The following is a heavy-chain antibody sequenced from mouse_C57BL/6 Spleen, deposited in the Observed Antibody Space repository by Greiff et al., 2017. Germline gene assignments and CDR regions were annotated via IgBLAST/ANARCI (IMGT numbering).Heavy chain of an antibody. Sequence: VQLQQSGPELVKPGASVTISCKASGYKFTDYYMNWVKQSHGKSLEWIGDINPNNGGTSYNQKFKGKATLTVDKSSSTAYMELRSLTSEDSAVYYCAITTVVARGFDYWGQGTTLTVSS. V-gene: IGHV1-26*01. D-gene: IGHD1-1*01. J-gene: IGHJ2*01. CDR1: GYKFTDYY. CDR2: INPNNGGT. CDR3: AITTVVARGFDY.